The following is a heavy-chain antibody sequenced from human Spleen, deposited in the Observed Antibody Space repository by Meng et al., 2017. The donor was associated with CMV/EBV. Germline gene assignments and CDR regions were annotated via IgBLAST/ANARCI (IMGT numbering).Heavy chain of an antibody. V-gene: IGHV1-18*01. CDR2: ISAYNGNT. CDR3: ARCRYQLPYNWFDP. J-gene: IGHJ5*02. CDR1: GYTFTSYG. Sequence: ASGYTFTSYGISWVRQAPGKGLEWMGWISAYNGNTNYAQKLQGRVTMTTDTSTSTAYMELRSLRSDDTAVYYCARCRYQLPYNWFDPWGQGTLVTVSS. D-gene: IGHD2-2*01.